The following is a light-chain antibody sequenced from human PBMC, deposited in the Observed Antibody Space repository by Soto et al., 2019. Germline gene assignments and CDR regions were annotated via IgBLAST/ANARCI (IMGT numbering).Light chain of an antibody. CDR2: AAS. CDR3: LQHNTYPWT. J-gene: IGKJ1*01. Sequence: DIQMTQSRSSLSASVGDRVTITCRASQSISSYLNWYQQKPGKAPKRLIYAASSLDSEVPLRFSGSGSGTEFALTISSLQPEDFATYYCLQHNTYPWTFGQGTKVDI. V-gene: IGKV1-17*01. CDR1: QSISSY.